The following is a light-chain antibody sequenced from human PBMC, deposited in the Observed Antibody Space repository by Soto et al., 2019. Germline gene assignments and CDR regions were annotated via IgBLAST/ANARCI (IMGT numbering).Light chain of an antibody. J-gene: IGKJ5*01. Sequence: EIVLTQSPATLSLSPGERATLSCRASQSVSRYLAWYQQKPGQAPRLLIYDTSNRATGIPARLSGSGSGTDFTLTSSSLEPEDFAVYYCQQRSNWPPITFGQGTRLEIK. CDR1: QSVSRY. CDR2: DTS. V-gene: IGKV3-11*01. CDR3: QQRSNWPPIT.